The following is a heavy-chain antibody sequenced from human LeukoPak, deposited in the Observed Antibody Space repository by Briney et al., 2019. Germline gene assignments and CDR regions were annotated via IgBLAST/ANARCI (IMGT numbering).Heavy chain of an antibody. Sequence: PSETLSLTCAVYGGSFSGYYWSWIRQPPGKGLEWIGEINHSGSTNYNPSLKSRVTISLDTSRNQFSLKLNSVTAADTAVYYCAKSNGYGLVDIWGQGTMVTVSS. V-gene: IGHV4-34*01. CDR1: GGSFSGYY. D-gene: IGHD3-10*01. CDR3: AKSNGYGLVDI. CDR2: INHSGST. J-gene: IGHJ3*02.